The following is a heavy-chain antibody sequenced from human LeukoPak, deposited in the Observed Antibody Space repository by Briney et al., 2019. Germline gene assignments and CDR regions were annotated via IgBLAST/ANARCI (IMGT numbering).Heavy chain of an antibody. J-gene: IGHJ4*02. D-gene: IGHD3-22*01. CDR2: TYFRSKCYN. Sequence: SQTLSLTCAIPGDSVSSNTAAWNWIRHPPSRGLEWLGRTYFRSKCYNDYALSVKGRIAINPDTSKNQFSLQLNSVTPEDTAVYYCARSPCDSSGYPFYYFDYWGQGTLVTVSS. CDR3: ARSPCDSSGYPFYYFDY. V-gene: IGHV6-1*01. CDR1: GDSVSSNTAA.